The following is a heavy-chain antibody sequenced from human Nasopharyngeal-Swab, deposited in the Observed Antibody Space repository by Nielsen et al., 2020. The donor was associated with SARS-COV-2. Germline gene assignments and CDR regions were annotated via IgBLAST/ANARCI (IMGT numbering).Heavy chain of an antibody. J-gene: IGHJ3*02. Sequence: GESLKISCAASGFTFSSYSMNWVRQAPGKGLEWVSSISSSSSYIYYADSVKGRFTISGDNAKNSLYLQMNSLRAEDTAVYYCARDSRQWLRFYAFDIWGQGTMVTVSS. V-gene: IGHV3-21*01. CDR1: GFTFSSYS. CDR3: ARDSRQWLRFYAFDI. D-gene: IGHD5-12*01. CDR2: ISSSSSYI.